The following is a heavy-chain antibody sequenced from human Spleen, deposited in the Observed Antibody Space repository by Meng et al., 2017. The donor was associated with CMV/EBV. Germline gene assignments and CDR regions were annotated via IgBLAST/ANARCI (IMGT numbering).Heavy chain of an antibody. CDR2: ISSGGSYI. CDR3: ARGAGWYSY. V-gene: IGHV3-21*01. Sequence: GESLKISCAASGFTFSSYSMNWVRQAPGKGLEWVSSISSGGSYIFYADSVKGRFTISRDNAKNSVHLQMNSLRPEDTAVYYCARGAGWYSYWGQGTLVTVSS. CDR1: GFTFSSYS. J-gene: IGHJ4*02. D-gene: IGHD6-19*01.